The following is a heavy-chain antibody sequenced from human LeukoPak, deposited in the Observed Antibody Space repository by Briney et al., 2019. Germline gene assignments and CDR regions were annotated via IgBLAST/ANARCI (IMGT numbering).Heavy chain of an antibody. Sequence: PSETLSLTCTVSGGSISSSSYYWGWIRQPPGKGLEWIGSIYYSGSTYYNPSLKSRVTISVDTSKNQFSLKLSSVTAADTAVYYCASNLEWLLYHFDYWGQGTLVTVSS. D-gene: IGHD3-3*01. V-gene: IGHV4-39*07. J-gene: IGHJ4*02. CDR3: ASNLEWLLYHFDY. CDR1: GGSISSSSYY. CDR2: IYYSGST.